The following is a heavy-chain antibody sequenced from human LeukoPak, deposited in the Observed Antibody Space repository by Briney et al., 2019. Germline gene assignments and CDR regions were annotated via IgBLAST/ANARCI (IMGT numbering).Heavy chain of an antibody. V-gene: IGHV1-3*01. CDR1: GYTFTNYA. J-gene: IGHJ6*02. CDR3: ARERWHCRVNCYSVYYYALDV. D-gene: IGHD2-15*01. CDR2: INPGNGDT. Sequence: ASVTVSFKGSGYTFTNYAVHWVRQAPGQRLEWVGWINPGNGDTKYSQNFQGRVTVTSDTSAATAYVELNSLTSEDTAVYYCARERWHCRVNCYSVYYYALDVWGQGTTVTVSS.